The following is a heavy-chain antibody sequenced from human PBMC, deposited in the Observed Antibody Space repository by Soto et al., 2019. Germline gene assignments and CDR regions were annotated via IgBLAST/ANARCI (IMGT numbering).Heavy chain of an antibody. Sequence: SETLSLTCAVSGGSISSGGYSWSWIRQPPGKGLEWIGYIYHSGSTYYNPSLKSRVTISVDRSKNQFSLKLSSVTAADTAVYYCARGNDILTDLLVYLGQGTLVHVSS. CDR2: IYHSGST. V-gene: IGHV4-30-2*01. CDR1: GGSISSGGYS. J-gene: IGHJ4*02. D-gene: IGHD3-9*01. CDR3: ARGNDILTDLLVY.